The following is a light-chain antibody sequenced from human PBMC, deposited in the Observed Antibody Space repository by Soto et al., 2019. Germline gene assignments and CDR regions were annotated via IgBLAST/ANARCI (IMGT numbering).Light chain of an antibody. J-gene: IGLJ3*02. Sequence: QSALTQPPSASGSPGQSVTISCTGTSSDVGAYKYVSWYQQYPGKAPKLIIYEVTKRPSGVPDRFSGSKSGNTASLTVSGLHAEDDADYYCTSYLGIGIWVFGGGTKLTVL. CDR1: SSDVGAYKY. CDR3: TSYLGIGIWV. CDR2: EVT. V-gene: IGLV2-8*01.